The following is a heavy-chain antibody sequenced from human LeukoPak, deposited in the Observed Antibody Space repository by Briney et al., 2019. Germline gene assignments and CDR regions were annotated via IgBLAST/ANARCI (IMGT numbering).Heavy chain of an antibody. CDR1: GGSISSGGYS. V-gene: IGHV4-30-2*01. Sequence: SETLSLTCAVSGGSISSGGYSWSWIRQPPGKGLEWIGYIYHSGSTYYNPSLKSRVTISVDTSKNQFSLKLSSVTAADTAVYYCARGVSGDYVSGDPKRDYWGQGTLVTVSS. J-gene: IGHJ4*02. CDR2: IYHSGST. D-gene: IGHD4-17*01. CDR3: ARGVSGDYVSGDPKRDY.